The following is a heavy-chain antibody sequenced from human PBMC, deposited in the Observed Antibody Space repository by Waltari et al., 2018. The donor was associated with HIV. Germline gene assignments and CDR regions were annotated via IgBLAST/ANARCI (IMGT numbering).Heavy chain of an antibody. CDR3: ARGGDGYNLAHAFDI. CDR1: GGSVSSKTYY. V-gene: IGHV4-61*01. J-gene: IGHJ3*02. Sequence: QVQLQESGPGLVKPSETLSLTCTVSGGSVSSKTYYGSWIRQAPGRGLDGFGYIYHRASTNSNPTLKRRVTISVATSKNQFSLRPTSVTAADTAVYYCARGGDGYNLAHAFDIWGQGTMVTVSS. D-gene: IGHD5-12*01. CDR2: IYHRAST.